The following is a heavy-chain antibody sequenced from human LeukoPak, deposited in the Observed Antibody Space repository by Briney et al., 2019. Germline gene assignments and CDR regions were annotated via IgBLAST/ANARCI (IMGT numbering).Heavy chain of an antibody. CDR2: IYYSGST. D-gene: IGHD6-13*01. J-gene: IGHJ3*02. CDR1: GGSISSSSYY. Sequence: SETLSLTCTVSGGSISSSSYYWGWIRQPPGKGLEWIGSIYYSGSTNYNPSLKSRVTISVDTSKNQFSLKLSSVTAADTAVYYCAKTGYSSSWSEGRHAFDIWGQGTMVTVSS. V-gene: IGHV4-39*07. CDR3: AKTGYSSSWSEGRHAFDI.